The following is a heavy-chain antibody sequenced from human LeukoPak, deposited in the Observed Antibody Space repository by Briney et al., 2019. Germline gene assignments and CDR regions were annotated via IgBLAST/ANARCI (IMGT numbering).Heavy chain of an antibody. V-gene: IGHV3-21*01. CDR3: ARDLKRYYDFWSGFLYFDY. CDR1: GFTFSSYI. Sequence: PGGSLRLSCAASGFTFSSYIMSWVRQAPGKGLEWVSSISSSSSYIYYADSVKGRFTISRDNSKNTLYLQMNSLRAEDTAVYYCARDLKRYYDFWSGFLYFDYWGQGTLVTVSS. J-gene: IGHJ4*02. D-gene: IGHD3-3*01. CDR2: ISSSSSYI.